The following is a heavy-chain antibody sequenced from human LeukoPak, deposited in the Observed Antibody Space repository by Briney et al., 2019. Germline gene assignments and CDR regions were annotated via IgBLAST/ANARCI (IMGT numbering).Heavy chain of an antibody. CDR1: GFTFSSYG. CDR3: ARDPDGFNHYFGY. D-gene: IGHD5-24*01. V-gene: IGHV3-53*01. Sequence: GGSLRLSCAASGFTFSSYGMHWVRQAPGKGLEWVSVIYSGGGTYYADSVKGRFTISRDNSKNTLYLQMDSLRAEDTAMYYCARDPDGFNHYFGYWGQGTLVTVSS. CDR2: IYSGGGT. J-gene: IGHJ4*02.